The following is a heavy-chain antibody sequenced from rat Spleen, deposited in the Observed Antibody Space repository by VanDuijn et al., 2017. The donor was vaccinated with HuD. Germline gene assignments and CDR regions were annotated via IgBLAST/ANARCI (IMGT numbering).Heavy chain of an antibody. CDR3: TRGYYFDY. J-gene: IGHJ2*01. CDR1: GFTLSNYD. Sequence: EVQLVESGGGLVQPGRSMKLSCAASGFTLSNYDMVWVRQAPTKGLEWVASISYEGSNTYYRDSVKGRFTISRDNAKSTLYLQMGSLRSEDTATYYCTRGYYFDYWGQGVMVTVSS. V-gene: IGHV5-25*01. CDR2: ISYEGSNT.